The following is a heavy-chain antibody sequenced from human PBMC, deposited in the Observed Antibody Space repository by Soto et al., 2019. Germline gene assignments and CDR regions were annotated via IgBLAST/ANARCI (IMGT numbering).Heavy chain of an antibody. CDR3: AREWSGGTTIGNWFDP. J-gene: IGHJ5*02. CDR1: GGSISSYY. V-gene: IGHV4-59*01. CDR2: IYYSGST. Sequence: NPSETLSLTCTVSGGSISSYYWSWIRQPPGKGLEWIGYIYYSGSTNYNPSLKSRVTISVDTSKNQFSLKLSSVTAADTAVYYCAREWSGGTTIGNWFDPWGQGTLVTVSS. D-gene: IGHD1-1*01.